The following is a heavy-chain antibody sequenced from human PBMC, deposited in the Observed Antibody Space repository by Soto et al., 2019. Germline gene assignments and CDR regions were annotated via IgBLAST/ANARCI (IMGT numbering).Heavy chain of an antibody. Sequence: QVQLVQSGAEVKKPGSSVTVSCKASGGTFGNSAISWVRQAPGQGLEWMGGIIPIFPTPDYAQKFQGRVTFITDGSTSTTYMDLTSLRSEDMAVYFSSRDKDSRQLGENYYYGMDVWGQGTTVTVSS. CDR1: GGTFGNSA. CDR3: SRDKDSRQLGENYYYGMDV. D-gene: IGHD2-21*01. V-gene: IGHV1-69*05. CDR2: IIPIFPTP. J-gene: IGHJ6*02.